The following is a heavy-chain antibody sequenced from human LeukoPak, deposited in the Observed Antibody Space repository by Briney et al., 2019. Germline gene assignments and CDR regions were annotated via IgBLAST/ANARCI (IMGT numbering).Heavy chain of an antibody. D-gene: IGHD6-13*01. CDR2: INAGNGNT. CDR1: GYTFTSYA. CDR3: ARDRIAAAGNDAFDI. V-gene: IGHV1-3*01. Sequence: GASVKVSCKASGYTFTSYAMHWVRQAPGQRLEWMGWINAGNGNTKYSQKFQGRVTITADESTSTAYMELSSLRSEDTAVYYCARDRIAAAGNDAFDIWGQGTMVTVSS. J-gene: IGHJ3*02.